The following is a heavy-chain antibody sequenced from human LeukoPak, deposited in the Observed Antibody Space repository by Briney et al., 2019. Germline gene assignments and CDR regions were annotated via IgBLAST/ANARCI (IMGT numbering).Heavy chain of an antibody. CDR3: AKGRLGYCSSTSCLSSP. CDR2: ISGSGGST. J-gene: IGHJ5*02. Sequence: QTGGSLTLSCAASGFTFSRYAMSWVRQAPGKGREWVSSISGSGGSTYYPDSVKSRYPISRYNSKKTMYLQMNSLRAEDTAVYYCAKGRLGYCSSTSCLSSPWGQGTLVTVSS. D-gene: IGHD2-2*01. CDR1: GFTFSRYA. V-gene: IGHV3-23*01.